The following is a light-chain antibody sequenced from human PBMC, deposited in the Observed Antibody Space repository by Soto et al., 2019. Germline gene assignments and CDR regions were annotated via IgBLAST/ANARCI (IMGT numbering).Light chain of an antibody. J-gene: IGKJ2*01. CDR1: QDTRNY. V-gene: IGKV1-33*01. CDR2: DAS. Sequence: DIQRTQSPSSLSASVGDRVTITCQASQDTRNYLNWYQQKPGKAPKLLIYDASNLETGVPSRFSGSGSGTDFTFTISSLQPEDIATYYCQQYDNPMYTFGQGTKVDIK. CDR3: QQYDNPMYT.